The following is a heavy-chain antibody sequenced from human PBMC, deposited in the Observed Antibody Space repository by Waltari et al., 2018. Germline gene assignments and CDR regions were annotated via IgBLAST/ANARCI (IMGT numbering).Heavy chain of an antibody. V-gene: IGHV4-34*02. Sequence: QVQLQQWGAGLLKPSETLSLSCAVYGGSLSGYYWSWIRQTPGEGLEWIGEANYTGSATYTPSLKSRVSISVDTSKNQLSLKLKSVTAADTAVYFCARGGKTRVFGYWGQGTLVAVSS. CDR1: GGSLSGYY. CDR2: ANYTGSA. CDR3: ARGGKTRVFGY. D-gene: IGHD1-7*01. J-gene: IGHJ4*02.